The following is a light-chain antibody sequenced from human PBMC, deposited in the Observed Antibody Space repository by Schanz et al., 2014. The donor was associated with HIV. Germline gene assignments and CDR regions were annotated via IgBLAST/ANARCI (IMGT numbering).Light chain of an antibody. V-gene: IGLV2-8*01. CDR1: SSDVGDYNY. CDR2: EVS. CDR3: SSYTSISTPIYV. Sequence: QSALTQPPSASGSPGQSVTLSCTGTSSDVGDYNYVSWYQQHPGKAPKIMIYEVSKRPSGVPDRFSGSKSGNTASLTVSGLQAEDEADYYCSSYTSISTPIYVFGTGTKLTVL. J-gene: IGLJ1*01.